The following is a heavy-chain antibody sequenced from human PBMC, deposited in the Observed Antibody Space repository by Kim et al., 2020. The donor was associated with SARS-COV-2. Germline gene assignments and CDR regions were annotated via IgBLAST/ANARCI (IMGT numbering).Heavy chain of an antibody. J-gene: IGHJ6*02. Sequence: GGSLRLSCAASGFTFSSYAMHWVRQAPGKGLEWVAVISYDGSNKYYADSVKGRFTISRDNSKNTLYLQMNSLRAEDTAVYYCARDPRSGYDFGLEGMDVWGQGTTVTVSS. V-gene: IGHV3-30*04. CDR2: ISYDGSNK. D-gene: IGHD5-12*01. CDR3: ARDPRSGYDFGLEGMDV. CDR1: GFTFSSYA.